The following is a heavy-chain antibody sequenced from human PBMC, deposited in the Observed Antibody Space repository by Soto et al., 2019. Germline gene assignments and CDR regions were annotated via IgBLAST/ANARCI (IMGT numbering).Heavy chain of an antibody. D-gene: IGHD3-22*01. CDR2: ISYDESNK. Sequence: QVQLVESGGGVVQPGRSLRLSCAASGFTFSSYGMHWVRQAPGKGLEWVAVISYDESNKYYADSVKGRFTISRDNSKNTLYLQMNSLRAEDTAVHYCTKGVVVITSYFQHWGQGTLVTVPS. V-gene: IGHV3-30*18. CDR1: GFTFSSYG. CDR3: TKGVVVITSYFQH. J-gene: IGHJ1*01.